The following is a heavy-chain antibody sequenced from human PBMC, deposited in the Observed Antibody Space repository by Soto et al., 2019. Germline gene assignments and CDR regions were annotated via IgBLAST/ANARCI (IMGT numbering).Heavy chain of an antibody. D-gene: IGHD1-26*01. CDR1: GDSISSFY. CDR2: IYSSGTT. V-gene: IGHV4-4*07. CDR3: ARDRIVGTSYFDY. Sequence: QVQLQESGPGLVRPSETLSLTCTVSGDSISSFYWSWIRQPAGKGLEWIGRIYSSGTTNYNPSLKGRVSMSVDTSNNQLSVSLSSVTAADTAVYYCARDRIVGTSYFDYWGQGTLVPVSS. J-gene: IGHJ4*02.